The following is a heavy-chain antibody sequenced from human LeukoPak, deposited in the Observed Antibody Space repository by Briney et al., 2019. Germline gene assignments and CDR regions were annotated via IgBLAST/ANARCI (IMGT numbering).Heavy chain of an antibody. D-gene: IGHD2-2*01. CDR2: IYYSGST. Sequence: SQTLSLTCTVSGGSISSGGYYWSWIRQHPGKGLEWIGYIYYSGSTYYNPSLKSRVTISVDTSKNQFSLKLSSATAADTAVYYCARVTVVVPAGYMDVWGKGTTVTVSS. J-gene: IGHJ6*03. V-gene: IGHV4-31*03. CDR1: GGSISSGGYY. CDR3: ARVTVVVPAGYMDV.